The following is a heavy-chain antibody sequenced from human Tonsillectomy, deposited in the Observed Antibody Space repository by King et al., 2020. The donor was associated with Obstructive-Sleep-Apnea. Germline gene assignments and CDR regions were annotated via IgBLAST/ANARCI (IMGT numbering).Heavy chain of an antibody. CDR2: IWYDGSNK. CDR3: ARDRYGSGSYYRYYDYYGMDV. V-gene: IGHV3-33*01. D-gene: IGHD3-10*01. CDR1: GFTFSTYG. Sequence: VQLVESGGGVVQPGRSLRLSCAASGFTFSTYGMHWVRQAPGKGLEWVAVIWYDGSNKYYADSVKGRFTISRDNSKNTLNLQINSLRAEDTAIYYCARDRYGSGSYYRYYDYYGMDVWGQGTTVTVSS. J-gene: IGHJ6*02.